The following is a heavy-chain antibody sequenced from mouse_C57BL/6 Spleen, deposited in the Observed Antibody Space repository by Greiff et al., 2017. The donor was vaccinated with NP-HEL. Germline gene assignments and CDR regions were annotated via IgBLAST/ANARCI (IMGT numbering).Heavy chain of an antibody. CDR1: GYAFSSYW. J-gene: IGHJ3*01. CDR3: ARSDYGSSPY. Sequence: VQLQQSGAELVKPGASVKISCKASGYAFSSYWMNWVKQRPGKGLEWIGQIYPGDGDTNYNGKFKGKATLTADKSSSTAYMQINSLTSKAYAVYFYARSDYGSSPYWGQGTLVTVSA. V-gene: IGHV1-80*01. CDR2: IYPGDGDT. D-gene: IGHD1-1*01.